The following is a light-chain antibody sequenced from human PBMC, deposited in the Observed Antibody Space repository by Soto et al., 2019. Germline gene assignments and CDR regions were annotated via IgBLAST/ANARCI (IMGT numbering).Light chain of an antibody. CDR3: QQFYSIPYT. CDR1: QTILYRSNSQSY. V-gene: IGKV4-1*01. J-gene: IGKJ3*01. CDR2: WTS. Sequence: IVMTQSPDSLAVSLGERATINCRSSQTILYRSNSQSYLAWYQQKSGQPPKLLIYWTSTRESGVPDRFSGSGSGTDFTLTISNLQPEDAAVYYCQQFYSIPYTVGPGTNVDVK.